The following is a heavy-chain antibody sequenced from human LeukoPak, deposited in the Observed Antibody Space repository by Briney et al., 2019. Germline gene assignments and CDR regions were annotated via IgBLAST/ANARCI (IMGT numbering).Heavy chain of an antibody. CDR2: TYYRSKWYN. D-gene: IGHD3-16*01. J-gene: IGHJ4*02. CDR3: AKEDLGAAYFDF. V-gene: IGHV6-1*01. CDR1: GDSVSTNNVA. Sequence: SQTLSLTCAISGDSVSTNNVAWNWIRQSPSRGLGWLGRTYYRSKWYNDYAVSVKSRITINPDTSKNQFSLQLNSVTPDDTAMYYCAKEDLGAAYFDFWGQGTLVTVSS.